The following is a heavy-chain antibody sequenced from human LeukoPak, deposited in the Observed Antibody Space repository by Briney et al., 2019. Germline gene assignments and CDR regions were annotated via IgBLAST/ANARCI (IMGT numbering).Heavy chain of an antibody. CDR3: ARSDCYDSSGYFAGGDWFDP. D-gene: IGHD3-22*01. Sequence: SETLSLTCTVSGASITDYFWTWIRQPPGKGLEWIGYVYYSGTTIFNPSLKSRVTISVDTSKNQFSLNLSSVTAADTAVYYCARSDCYDSSGYFAGGDWFDPWGQGTLVTVSS. CDR1: GASITDYF. J-gene: IGHJ5*02. V-gene: IGHV4-59*01. CDR2: VYYSGTT.